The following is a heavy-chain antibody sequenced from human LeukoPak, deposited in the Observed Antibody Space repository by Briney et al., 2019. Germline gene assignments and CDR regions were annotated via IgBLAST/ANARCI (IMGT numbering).Heavy chain of an antibody. V-gene: IGHV3-30*02. CDR3: AKDVAHTFDY. D-gene: IGHD2-21*01. J-gene: IGHJ4*02. Sequence: GGSLRLSCAASGFTFSSYEMNWVRQAPGSGLEWLAYIHYDGYTTNYADSVKGRFTISRENSKNTLYLQMNSLRTEDTAVYYCAKDVAHTFDYWGQGTLVTVSS. CDR1: GFTFSSYE. CDR2: IHYDGYTT.